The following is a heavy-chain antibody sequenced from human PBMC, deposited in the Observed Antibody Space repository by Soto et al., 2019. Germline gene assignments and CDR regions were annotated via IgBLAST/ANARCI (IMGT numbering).Heavy chain of an antibody. D-gene: IGHD2-2*01. Sequence: QVQLVQSGAEVKKPGASVKVSCKASGYTFTSYGISWVRQAPGQGLEWMGWISAYNGSTNYAQKLQGRVTMTTDTSKSTAYMGLRSLRSDDTAVYYCARAASYCCSTGCYADYYGMGVWGQGTTVNVFS. CDR1: GYTFTSYG. J-gene: IGHJ6*02. V-gene: IGHV1-18*01. CDR3: ARAASYCCSTGCYADYYGMGV. CDR2: ISAYNGST.